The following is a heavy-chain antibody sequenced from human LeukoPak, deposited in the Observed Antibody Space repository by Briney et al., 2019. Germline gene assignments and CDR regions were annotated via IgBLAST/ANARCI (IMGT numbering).Heavy chain of an antibody. J-gene: IGHJ3*01. D-gene: IGHD1-1*01. CDR1: GDSISTYY. CDR3: ARYTAYATRAFHV. Sequence: PSETLSLTCTVSGDSISTYYWSWIRQPPGKGLEWIGYVYYSGSTNYNPSLKSRVTISVDTSKNQFSLKLSSVTAADTAVYYCARYTAYATRAFHVWGQGTMVTVSS. CDR2: VYYSGST. V-gene: IGHV4-59*01.